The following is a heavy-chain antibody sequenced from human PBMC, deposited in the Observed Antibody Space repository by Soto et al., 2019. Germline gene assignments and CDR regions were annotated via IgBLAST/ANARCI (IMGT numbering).Heavy chain of an antibody. V-gene: IGHV4-59*01. CDR1: GGSISSYY. D-gene: IGHD5-12*01. J-gene: IGHJ3*02. CDR2: IYYSGST. CDR3: ARGVDLGAFDI. Sequence: SETLSLTCTVSGGSISSYYWSWIQQPPGKGLEWIGYIYYSGSTNYNPSLKSRVTISVDTSKNQFSLKLSSVTAADTAVYYCARGVDLGAFDIWGQGTMVTVSS.